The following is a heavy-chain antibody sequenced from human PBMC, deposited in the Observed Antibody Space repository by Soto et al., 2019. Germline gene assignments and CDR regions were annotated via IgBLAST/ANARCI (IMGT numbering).Heavy chain of an antibody. D-gene: IGHD6-6*01. CDR1: GDTFSSYA. Sequence: ASVKVSCKASGDTFSSYAISWVRQAPGKGLEWMGKVIPTFGRTNYAQKFQGGLTISADDSTSTAYMELRSLVSEDTAVYYCARDPLSSFAMDVWGQGTTVTVSS. J-gene: IGHJ6*02. CDR2: VIPTFGRT. CDR3: ARDPLSSFAMDV. V-gene: IGHV1-69*13.